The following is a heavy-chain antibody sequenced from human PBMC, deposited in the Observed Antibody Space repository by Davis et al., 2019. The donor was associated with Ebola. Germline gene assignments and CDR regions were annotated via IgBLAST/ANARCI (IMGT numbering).Heavy chain of an antibody. CDR1: GYTFTSYG. J-gene: IGHJ4*02. CDR2: ISAYNGHT. Sequence: ASVKVSCKASGYTFTSYGISWVRQAPGQGLEWTAWISAYNGHTNYAQKFQGRLTLTTDTSTSTVYMELRSLTSDDTAEYYCARGRNGGWDFDYWGQGTRVTVSS. CDR3: ARGRNGGWDFDY. V-gene: IGHV1-18*01. D-gene: IGHD6-19*01.